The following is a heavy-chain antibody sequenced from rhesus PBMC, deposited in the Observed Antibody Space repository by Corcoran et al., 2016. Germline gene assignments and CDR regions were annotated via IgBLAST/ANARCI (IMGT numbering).Heavy chain of an antibody. CDR2: IYSSGGST. D-gene: IGHD3-16*01. CDR1: RGSISSNY. V-gene: IGHV4-160*01. Sequence: QVQLQESGPGLVKPSETLSLTCAVSRGSISSNYWSWIRPAPGKGLEWIGRIYSSGGSTDYNPSLKSRVTTSTDTSKNQFSLKLSSVTAADTAVYYCARCPDYYSGSYCFDYWGQGVLVTVSS. CDR3: ARCPDYYSGSYCFDY. J-gene: IGHJ4*01.